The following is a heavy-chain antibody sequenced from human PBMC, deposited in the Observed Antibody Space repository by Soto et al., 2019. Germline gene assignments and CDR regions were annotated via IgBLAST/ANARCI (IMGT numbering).Heavy chain of an antibody. Sequence: SVKVSCKASGGTFSSYAISWVRQAPGQGLEWMGGIIPIFGTANYAQKFQGRVTITADESTSTAYMELSSLRSEDTAVYYCARESIAARPYYYYGMDVWGQGTTVTVSS. CDR3: ARESIAARPYYYYGMDV. CDR2: IIPIFGTA. D-gene: IGHD6-6*01. CDR1: GGTFSSYA. V-gene: IGHV1-69*13. J-gene: IGHJ6*02.